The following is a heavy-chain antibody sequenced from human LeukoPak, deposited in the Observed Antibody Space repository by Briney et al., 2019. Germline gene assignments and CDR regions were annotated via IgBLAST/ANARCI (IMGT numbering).Heavy chain of an antibody. CDR2: ISWNSGSI. CDR1: GFTFDDYA. Sequence: GGSLRLSCAASGFTFDDYAMHWVRQAPGKGLEWVSGISWNSGSIGYADSVKGRFTISRDNAKNSLYLQMNSLRAEDTALYYSAKAGDPPYWYFDLWGRGTLVTVSS. J-gene: IGHJ2*01. D-gene: IGHD7-27*01. CDR3: AKAGDPPYWYFDL. V-gene: IGHV3-9*01.